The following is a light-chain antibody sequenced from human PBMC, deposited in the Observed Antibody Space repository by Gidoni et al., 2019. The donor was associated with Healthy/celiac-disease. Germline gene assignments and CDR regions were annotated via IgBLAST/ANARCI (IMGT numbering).Light chain of an antibody. V-gene: IGKV3-20*01. J-gene: IGKJ1*01. CDR2: GAS. CDR1: QSVSSSY. CDR3: QQYGSFR. Sequence: IVLTQSPGTLSLSPGERATLSCRASQSVSSSYLAWYQQKPGQAPRLLIYGASSRATGIPDRFSGSGSGTDFTLTISRLEPEDFAVYYCQQYGSFRFGQGTKVEIK.